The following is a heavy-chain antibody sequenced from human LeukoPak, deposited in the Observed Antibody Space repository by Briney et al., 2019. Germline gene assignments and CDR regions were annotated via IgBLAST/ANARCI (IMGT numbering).Heavy chain of an antibody. CDR1: GGSISSYY. CDR3: ARRGAAMAPFDY. V-gene: IGHV4-59*08. J-gene: IGHJ4*02. CDR2: IYYSGST. D-gene: IGHD5-18*01. Sequence: SETLSLTCTVSGGSISSYYWSWIRQPPGKGLEWIGYIYYSGSTNYNPSLKSRVTISVDTSKNQFSLKLSSVTAADTAVYYCARRGAAMAPFDYWGQGTLVTVSS.